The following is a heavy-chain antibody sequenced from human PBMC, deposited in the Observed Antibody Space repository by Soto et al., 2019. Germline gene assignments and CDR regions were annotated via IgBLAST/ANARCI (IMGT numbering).Heavy chain of an antibody. D-gene: IGHD6-13*01. CDR3: ARGLGIAAAGTDY. Sequence: QVQLVQSGAEVKKPGASVKVSCKASGYTFTSYYMPWGQQAPGQGVEWMGIINPSGGSTSYAQKFQGRVTMTRDTSTSTVYMELSSLRSEDTAVYYCARGLGIAAAGTDYWGQGTLVTVSS. CDR1: GYTFTSYY. J-gene: IGHJ4*02. CDR2: INPSGGST. V-gene: IGHV1-46*01.